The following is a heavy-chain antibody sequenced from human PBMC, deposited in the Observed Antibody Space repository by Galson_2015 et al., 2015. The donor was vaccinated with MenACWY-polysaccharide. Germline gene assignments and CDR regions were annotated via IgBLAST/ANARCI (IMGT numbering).Heavy chain of an antibody. D-gene: IGHD4-17*01. J-gene: IGHJ4*02. CDR2: INTNTGNP. CDR1: GYTFTSYA. CDR3: VRDPTQIATTVAMGGFDY. V-gene: IGHV7-4-1*02. Sequence: SVKVSCKASGYTFTSYAMNWVRQAPGQGLEWLGWINTNTGNPTYAQDFTRRVLFSLDTSVSTAYLQISSLKAEDTAVYYCVRDPTQIATTVAMGGFDYWGQGSLVTVSS.